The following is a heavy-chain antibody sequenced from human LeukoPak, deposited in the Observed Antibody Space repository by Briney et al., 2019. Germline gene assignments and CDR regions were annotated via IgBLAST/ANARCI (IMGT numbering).Heavy chain of an antibody. CDR3: ARGGIAAAGTSWFDP. Sequence: ETLSLTCTVSGGSISSYYWSWIRQPAGKGLEWIGRIYTSGSTNYNPSLKSRVTMSVDTSKNQFSLKLSSVTAADTAVYYCARGGIAAAGTSWFDPWGQGTLVTVSS. J-gene: IGHJ5*02. CDR2: IYTSGST. V-gene: IGHV4-4*07. D-gene: IGHD6-13*01. CDR1: GGSISSYY.